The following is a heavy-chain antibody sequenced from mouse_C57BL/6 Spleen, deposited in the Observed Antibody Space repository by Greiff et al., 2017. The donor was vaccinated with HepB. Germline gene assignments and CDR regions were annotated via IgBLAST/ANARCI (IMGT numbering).Heavy chain of an antibody. CDR3: TGSDYDYDVDYYAMDY. J-gene: IGHJ4*01. D-gene: IGHD2-4*01. CDR1: GFTFTDYY. Sequence: EVQLVESGGGLVQPGGSLSLSCAASGFTFTDYYMSWVRQPPGKALEWLGFIRNKANGYTTEYSASVKGRFTISRDNSQSILYLQMNALRAEDSATYYCTGSDYDYDVDYYAMDYWGQGTSVTVSS. V-gene: IGHV7-3*01. CDR2: IRNKANGYTT.